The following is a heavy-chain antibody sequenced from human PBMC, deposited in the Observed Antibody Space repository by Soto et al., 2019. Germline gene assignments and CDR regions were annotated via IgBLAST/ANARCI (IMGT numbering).Heavy chain of an antibody. J-gene: IGHJ6*04. CDR1: GFSFSSYV. Sequence: GGSLRLSCAASGFSFSSYVMNWVRQAPGKGLEWVSFISGSGDSTDYADSVKGRFTISRDNSKNTLYLYMNSLRAEDTAEYYCVKDRKCKRGASWYRYFDVWGKGTTVTVSS. D-gene: IGHD2-15*01. CDR3: VKDRKCKRGASWYRYFDV. CDR2: ISGSGDST. V-gene: IGHV3-23*01.